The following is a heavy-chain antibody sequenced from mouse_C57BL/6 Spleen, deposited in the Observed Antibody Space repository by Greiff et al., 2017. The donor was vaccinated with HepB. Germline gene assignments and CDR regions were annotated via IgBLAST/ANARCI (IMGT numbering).Heavy chain of an antibody. D-gene: IGHD2-1*01. CDR1: GYTFTSYW. V-gene: IGHV1-59*01. CDR2: IDPSDSYT. CDR3: ARGDGNPYWYFDV. J-gene: IGHJ1*03. Sequence: VQLQQPGVELVRPGTSVKLSCKASGYTFTSYWMHWVKQRPGQGLEWIGVIDPSDSYTNYNQKFKGKATLTVDTSSSTAYMQLSSLTSEDSAVYYCARGDGNPYWYFDVWGTGTTVTVSS.